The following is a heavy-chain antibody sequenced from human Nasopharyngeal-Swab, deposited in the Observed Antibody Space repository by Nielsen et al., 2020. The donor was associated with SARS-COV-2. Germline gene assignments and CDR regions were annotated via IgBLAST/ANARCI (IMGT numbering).Heavy chain of an antibody. D-gene: IGHD3-3*01. J-gene: IGHJ5*02. V-gene: IGHV1-69*13. CDR1: GGTFSSYA. Sequence: SVKVSCKASGGTFSSYAISWVRQAPGQGLEWMGGIIPIFGTANYAQKFQGRVTITADESTSTAYMELSSLRSEDTAVYYCANAKHYDFWSGYYRGNWFDPWGQGTLVTVPS. CDR3: ANAKHYDFWSGYYRGNWFDP. CDR2: IIPIFGTA.